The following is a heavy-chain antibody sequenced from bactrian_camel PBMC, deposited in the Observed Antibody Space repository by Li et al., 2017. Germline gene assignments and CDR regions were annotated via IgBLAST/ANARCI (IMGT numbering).Heavy chain of an antibody. CDR2: IDSDGIT. J-gene: IGHJ6*01. D-gene: IGHD3*01. CDR3: AADPVRWYNCDVKRRS. Sequence: HVQLVESGGGSVQAGGSLLLSCATSGLRNRRYCLAWFRRAPGKELEFVSHIDSDGITSYTDSVKGRFTVSRDNAKNTLYLQMNSLKPEDTGVYYCAADPVRWYNCDVKRRSWGQGTQVTVS. CDR1: GLRNRRYC. V-gene: IGHV3S26*01.